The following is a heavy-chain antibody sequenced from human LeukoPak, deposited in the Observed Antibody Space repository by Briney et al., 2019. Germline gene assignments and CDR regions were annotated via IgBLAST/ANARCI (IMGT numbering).Heavy chain of an antibody. J-gene: IGHJ4*02. D-gene: IGHD5-18*01. CDR3: ARALSYSYGSMDF. CDR2: ISSGSKYI. Sequence: GGPLRLSCADSGFTFSSYSMNWVRQAPGKGLEWVSSISSGSKYIYNADSVKGRFTISRDNAKRSLYLQMNSLRVEDTAAYYCARALSYSYGSMDFWGQGTLVIVSS. V-gene: IGHV3-21*01. CDR1: GFTFSSYS.